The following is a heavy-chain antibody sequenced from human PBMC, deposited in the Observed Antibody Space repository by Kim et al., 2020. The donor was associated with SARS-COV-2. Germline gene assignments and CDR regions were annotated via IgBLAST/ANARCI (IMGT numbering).Heavy chain of an antibody. CDR3: ARDRLGEFSYYYGMDV. D-gene: IGHD3-10*01. Sequence: SVKGRFTISRDNAKNSLYLQMNSLRAEDTAVYYCARDRLGEFSYYYGMDVWGQGTTVTVSS. J-gene: IGHJ6*02. V-gene: IGHV3-48*03.